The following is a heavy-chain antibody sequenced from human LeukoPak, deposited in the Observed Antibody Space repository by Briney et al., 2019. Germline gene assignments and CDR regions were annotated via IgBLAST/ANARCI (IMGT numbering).Heavy chain of an antibody. CDR1: GFTFSDYY. D-gene: IGHD4-23*01. CDR3: ARDRGNSDPGDWFDS. Sequence: GGSLRLSCAASGFTFSDYYMSWIRQAPGKGLEWVSYISGSGSTVYYAASVRGRFTISRDNAKNSLFLQMNSLRAEDTAEYYCARDRGNSDPGDWFDSWGQRNLVTVSS. J-gene: IGHJ5*01. CDR2: ISGSGSTV. V-gene: IGHV3-11*01.